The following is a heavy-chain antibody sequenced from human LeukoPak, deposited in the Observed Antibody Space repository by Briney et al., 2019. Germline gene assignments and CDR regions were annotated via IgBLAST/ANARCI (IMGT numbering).Heavy chain of an antibody. J-gene: IGHJ5*02. CDR3: XXXYGYCSSTSCYNWFDP. CDR1: GFTFSSYS. D-gene: IGHD2-2*01. V-gene: IGHV3-21*01. CDR2: ISSSSSYI. Sequence: GGSLRLSCAASGFTFSSYSMNWVRQAPGKGLEWVSSISSSSSYIYYADSVKGRFTIPRDNAKNSLYLQMNSLRAEDTAVYYCXXXYGYCSSTSCYNWFDPWGQGTLVTVSS.